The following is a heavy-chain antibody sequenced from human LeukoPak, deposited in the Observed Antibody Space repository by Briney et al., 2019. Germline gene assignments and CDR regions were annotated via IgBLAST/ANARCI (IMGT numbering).Heavy chain of an antibody. J-gene: IGHJ4*02. CDR1: GFTFSSYA. CDR3: AKEDSGSYAKFDY. Sequence: GGSLRLSYAAYGFTFSSYAMNWVRQAPGKGLEWVSAISGSGGSTYYADSVKGRFTISRDKSKNTLYLQMNSLRAEDTAVYYCAKEDSGSYAKFDYWGQGTLVTVSS. V-gene: IGHV3-23*01. D-gene: IGHD1-26*01. CDR2: ISGSGGST.